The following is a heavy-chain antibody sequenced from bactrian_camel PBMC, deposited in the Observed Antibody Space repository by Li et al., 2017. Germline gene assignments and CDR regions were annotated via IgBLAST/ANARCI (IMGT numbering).Heavy chain of an antibody. CDR3: ATDGDYGLGN. J-gene: IGHJ4*01. CDR2: IYTGDGRT. V-gene: IGHV3S1*01. Sequence: HVQLVESGGGLVQPGGSLRLSCTASGFTFSRIGMSWVRQAPGKGLEWVSTIYTGDGRTKSADSVKGRFTMSRDNAEKTISLEMNSLKSEDTALYYCATDGDYGLGNWGQGTQVTVS. CDR1: GFTFSRIG. D-gene: IGHD5*01.